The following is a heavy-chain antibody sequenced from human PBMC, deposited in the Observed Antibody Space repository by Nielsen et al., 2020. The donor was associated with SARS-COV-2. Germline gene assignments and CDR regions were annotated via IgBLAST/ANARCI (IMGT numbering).Heavy chain of an antibody. CDR1: GFTVSSNY. V-gene: IGHV3-73*01. CDR3: TRHSSGSYWGNY. Sequence: GGSLRLSCAASGFTVSSNYMSWVRQASGKGLEWVGRIRSKANSYATAYAASVKGRFTISRDDSKNTAYLQMNSLKTEDTAVYYCTRHSSGSYWGNYWGQGTLVTVSS. D-gene: IGHD1-26*01. J-gene: IGHJ4*02. CDR2: IRSKANSYAT.